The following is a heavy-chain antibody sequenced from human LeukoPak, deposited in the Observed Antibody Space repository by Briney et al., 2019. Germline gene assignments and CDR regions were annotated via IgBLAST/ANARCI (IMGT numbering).Heavy chain of an antibody. J-gene: IGHJ4*02. CDR2: ISAYNGNT. D-gene: IGHD5-12*01. V-gene: IGHV1-18*01. CDR3: ARDKSGYDPNFDY. CDR1: GYTFTSYG. Sequence: ASVKVSCKASGYTFTSYGISWVRQAPGQGLEWMGWISAYNGNTNYAQKLQGRVTMTTDTSTSTAYVELRSLRSDDTAVYYCARDKSGYDPNFDYWGQGTLVTVSS.